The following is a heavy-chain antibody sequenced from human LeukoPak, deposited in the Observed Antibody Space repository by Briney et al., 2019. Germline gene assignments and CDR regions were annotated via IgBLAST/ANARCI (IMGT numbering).Heavy chain of an antibody. V-gene: IGHV3-21*04. Sequence: GGSLRLSCAASGFTFSSYTMKWVRQAPGKGLEWVSSISSSSSYIYYADSVKGRFTISRDNAKNSLYLQMNSLRAEDTAFYYCAKEHYYYDSSGPYDSWGQGTLATVSS. CDR3: AKEHYYYDSSGPYDS. D-gene: IGHD3-22*01. J-gene: IGHJ4*02. CDR1: GFTFSSYT. CDR2: ISSSSSYI.